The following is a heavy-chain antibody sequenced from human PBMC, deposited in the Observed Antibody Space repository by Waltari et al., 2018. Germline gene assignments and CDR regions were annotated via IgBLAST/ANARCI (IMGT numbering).Heavy chain of an antibody. J-gene: IGHJ3*02. CDR1: GGSFSGYY. D-gene: IGHD3-22*01. CDR3: ASSAMIVKGDAFDI. V-gene: IGHV4-34*01. CDR2: INHSGST. Sequence: QVQLQQWGAGLLKPSETLSLTCAVYGGSFSGYYWSWIRQPPGKGLEWIGEINHSGSTNHNPPLKSRVTISVDTSKNQFSLKLSSVTAADTAVYYGASSAMIVKGDAFDIWGQGTMVTVSS.